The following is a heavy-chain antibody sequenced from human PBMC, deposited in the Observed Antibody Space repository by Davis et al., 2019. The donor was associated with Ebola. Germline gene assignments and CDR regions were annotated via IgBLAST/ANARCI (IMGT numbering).Heavy chain of an antibody. CDR2: LRTDGTNE. CDR1: GFTFSSYG. D-gene: IGHD7-27*01. CDR3: ARDLGMGRRVDAFDI. Sequence: GESLKISCAASGFTFSSYGMHWVRQAPGKGLEWVAFLRTDGTNENNADSVKGRFTISRDNAKNTLYLQMNTLRAEDTAVYYCARDLGMGRRVDAFDIWGQGTMVTVSS. V-gene: IGHV3-30*02. J-gene: IGHJ3*02.